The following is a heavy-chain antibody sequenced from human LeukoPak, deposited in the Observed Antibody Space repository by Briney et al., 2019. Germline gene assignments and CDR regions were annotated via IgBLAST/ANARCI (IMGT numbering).Heavy chain of an antibody. V-gene: IGHV3-21*01. D-gene: IGHD3-3*01. CDR3: ARGFLPPATGDFWTRTRRNDAFDI. Sequence: PGGSLRLSCAASGFTFSSYSMNWVRQAPGKGLEWVSSISSSSSYIYYADSVKGRFTISRDNAKNSLYLQMNSLRAEDTAVYYCARGFLPPATGDFWTRTRRNDAFDIWGQGTMVTVSS. J-gene: IGHJ3*02. CDR1: GFTFSSYS. CDR2: ISSSSSYI.